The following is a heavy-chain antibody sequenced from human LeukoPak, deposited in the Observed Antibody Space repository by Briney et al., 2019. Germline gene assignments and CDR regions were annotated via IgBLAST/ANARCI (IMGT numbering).Heavy chain of an antibody. CDR3: ARANLWFGELGWIDP. CDR1: GYTFTSYA. V-gene: IGHV7-4-1*02. Sequence: ASVKVSCKASGYTFTSYAMNWVRQAPGQGLEWMGWINTNTGNPTYAQGFTGRFVFSLDTSVSTAYLQISSLKADDTAVYYCARANLWFGELGWIDPWGQGTQVTVSS. J-gene: IGHJ5*02. D-gene: IGHD3-10*01. CDR2: INTNTGNP.